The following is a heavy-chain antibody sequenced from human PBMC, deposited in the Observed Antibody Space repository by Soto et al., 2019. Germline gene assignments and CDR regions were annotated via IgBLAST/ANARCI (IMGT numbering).Heavy chain of an antibody. Sequence: GPEVKKPGASVKVSCKASGNTFASHGFSWVRQAPGQGLEWMGWISGFNGQTNYALKFQGRVTLTTDTSTSTAHMELRSLRSDDTAVYFCARVDPRGVAVVRDYWGQGTLVTVSS. V-gene: IGHV1-18*01. CDR3: ARVDPRGVAVVRDY. CDR2: ISGFNGQT. D-gene: IGHD3-10*01. J-gene: IGHJ4*02. CDR1: GNTFASHG.